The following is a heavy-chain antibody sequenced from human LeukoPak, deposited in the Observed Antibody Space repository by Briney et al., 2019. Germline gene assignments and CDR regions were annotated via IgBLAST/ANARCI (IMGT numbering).Heavy chain of an antibody. Sequence: SETLSLTCTVSGGSISSYYWSCIRGPPGRGVEWIGYIYYSGSTNYNPSLKSLVTISGDTSKNQFSLNLSSVTAADTAVYYCAREPGYCSGGSCYGGWFDPWGQGTLVTVSS. CDR3: AREPGYCSGGSCYGGWFDP. CDR1: GGSISSYY. J-gene: IGHJ5*02. D-gene: IGHD2-15*01. V-gene: IGHV4-59*12. CDR2: IYYSGST.